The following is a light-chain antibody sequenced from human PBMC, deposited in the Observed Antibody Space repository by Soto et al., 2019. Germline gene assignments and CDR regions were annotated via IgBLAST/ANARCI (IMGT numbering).Light chain of an antibody. Sequence: EIVLTQSPATLSLSPGERATLSCRASQSVSSYLAWYKQKPGQAPRLLIYDASNRATGIPARFSGRGSGTDFPFTFSSIEPEIFEFYYCQQRTNWPLFGQGTRLEIK. CDR1: QSVSSY. J-gene: IGKJ5*01. V-gene: IGKV3-11*01. CDR3: QQRTNWPL. CDR2: DAS.